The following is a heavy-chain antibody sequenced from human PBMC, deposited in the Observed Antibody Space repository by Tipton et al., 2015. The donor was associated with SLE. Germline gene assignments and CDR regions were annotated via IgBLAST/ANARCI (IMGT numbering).Heavy chain of an antibody. CDR3: ASPYGGNSPSNY. V-gene: IGHV3-53*05. J-gene: IGHJ4*02. CDR1: GFTVSSNY. CDR2: IYSGGST. Sequence: SLRLSCAASGFTVSSNYMSWVRQAPGKGLEWASVIYSGGSTYYADSVKGRFTISRDNSKNTLYLQMNSLRAEDTAVYYCASPYGGNSPSNYWGQGTPVTVSS. D-gene: IGHD4-23*01.